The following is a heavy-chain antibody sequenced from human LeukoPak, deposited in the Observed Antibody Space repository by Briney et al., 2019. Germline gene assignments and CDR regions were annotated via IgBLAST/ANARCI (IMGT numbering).Heavy chain of an antibody. D-gene: IGHD5-24*01. V-gene: IGHV1-3*01. CDR1: GYTFSTYT. Sequence: ASVKVSCKASGYTFSTYTMHWVRQSPGQRLEWMGCISAGNGNTKYSQKFHGRVTITRDTSASTAYMDLSSLRSEDTAVYYCAREIDRDGYNRFFDYWGQGTLVTVSS. J-gene: IGHJ4*02. CDR3: AREIDRDGYNRFFDY. CDR2: ISAGNGNT.